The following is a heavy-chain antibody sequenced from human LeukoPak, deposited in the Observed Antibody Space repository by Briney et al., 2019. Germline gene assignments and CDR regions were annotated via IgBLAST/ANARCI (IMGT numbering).Heavy chain of an antibody. CDR1: GGSFSGYY. D-gene: IGHD1-26*01. CDR2: INHSGST. J-gene: IGHJ5*02. CDR3: ASGWEPFSWFDP. Sequence: SETLSLTCAVYGGSFSGYYWSWIRQPPGKGLEWIGEINHSGSTNYNPSLKSRVTISVDTSKNQFSLKLSSVTAADTAVYYCASGWEPFSWFDPWGQGTLVTVSS. V-gene: IGHV4-34*01.